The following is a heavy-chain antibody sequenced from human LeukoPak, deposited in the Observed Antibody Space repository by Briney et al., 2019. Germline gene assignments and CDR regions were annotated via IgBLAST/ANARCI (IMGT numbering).Heavy chain of an antibody. Sequence: GESLKISCKGSGYSFTSYWIGWVRQMPGKGLEWMGIIYPGDSDTTYSPSFQGQVTISADKSISTACLQWSSLKASDSATYYCGRIPAAGSLKGSFDIWGQGTMVTVSS. CDR2: IYPGDSDT. J-gene: IGHJ3*02. V-gene: IGHV5-51*01. CDR3: GRIPAAGSLKGSFDI. D-gene: IGHD6-13*01. CDR1: GYSFTSYW.